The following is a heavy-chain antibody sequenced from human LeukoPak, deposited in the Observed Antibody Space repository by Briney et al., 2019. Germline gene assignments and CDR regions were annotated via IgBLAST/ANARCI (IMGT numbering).Heavy chain of an antibody. CDR1: GFTLGSAW. J-gene: IGHJ3*02. Sequence: PGGSLRLSCTASGFTLGSAWIHWVRQVPGQGLEWDSRISPEGDKSYVNSVKGRFTVSRDIGANTVFLEMKSLRVEDTSMYYCVRVLKVMSSGWYGDAFDMWGQGTMVTVSS. CDR2: ISPEGDK. CDR3: VRVLKVMSSGWYGDAFDM. D-gene: IGHD6-13*01. V-gene: IGHV3-74*01.